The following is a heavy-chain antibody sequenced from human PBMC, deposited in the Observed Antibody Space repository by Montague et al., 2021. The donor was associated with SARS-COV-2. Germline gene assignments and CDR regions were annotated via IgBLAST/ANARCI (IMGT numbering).Heavy chain of an antibody. CDR3: ARHFQSGSYGAYYYYGMDV. D-gene: IGHD1-26*01. J-gene: IGHJ6*02. CDR2: IGDSGDST. V-gene: IGHV3-23*01. Sequence: SLRLSCAASGFTFSSHAMSWVRQAPGRGLEWVSGIGDSGDSTYYADSVKGHFTISRDNSNNMLYLQMISLRVEDTAAYYCARHFQSGSYGAYYYYGMDVWGQGTTVTVSS. CDR1: GFTFSSHA.